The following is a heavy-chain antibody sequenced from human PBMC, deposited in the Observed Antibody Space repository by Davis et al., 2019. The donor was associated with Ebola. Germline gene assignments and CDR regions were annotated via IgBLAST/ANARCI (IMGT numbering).Heavy chain of an antibody. J-gene: IGHJ5*02. CDR3: ARDGITIFGVAKPENWFDP. V-gene: IGHV1-69*10. CDR2: IIPILGIA. D-gene: IGHD3-3*01. CDR1: GGTFSSYA. Sequence: SVKVSCKASGGTFSSYAISWVRQAPGQGLEWMGGIIPILGIANYAQKFQGRVTITADESTSTAYMELSSLRSEDTAVYYCARDGITIFGVAKPENWFDPWGQGTLVTVSS.